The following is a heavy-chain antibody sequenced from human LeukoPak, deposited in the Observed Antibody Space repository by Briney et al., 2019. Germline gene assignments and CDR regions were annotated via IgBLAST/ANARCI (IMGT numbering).Heavy chain of an antibody. V-gene: IGHV1-2*02. CDR1: GYTFTGYY. D-gene: IGHD3-22*01. CDR2: INPNSGGT. Sequence: ASVKVSCKASGYTFTGYYMHWVRQAPGQGLEWMGWINPNSGGTDYAQKFQGRVTMTRDTSISTAYMELSRLRSDDTAVHYCARDRHNTYYYDTTAYKDFWGQGTLVTVSS. J-gene: IGHJ4*02. CDR3: ARDRHNTYYYDTTAYKDF.